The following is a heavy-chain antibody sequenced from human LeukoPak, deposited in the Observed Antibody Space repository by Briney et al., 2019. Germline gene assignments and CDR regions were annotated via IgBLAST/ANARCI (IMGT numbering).Heavy chain of an antibody. J-gene: IGHJ4*02. CDR3: ARVASGSLDY. Sequence: PGGSLRLSCAASGFTFSSYAMSWVRQAPGKGLEWIGEINHSGSTNYNPSLKSRVTISVDTSKNQFSLKLSSVTAADTAVYYCARVASGSLDYWGQGTLVTVSS. CDR2: INHSGST. CDR1: GFTFSSYA. D-gene: IGHD1-26*01. V-gene: IGHV4-34*01.